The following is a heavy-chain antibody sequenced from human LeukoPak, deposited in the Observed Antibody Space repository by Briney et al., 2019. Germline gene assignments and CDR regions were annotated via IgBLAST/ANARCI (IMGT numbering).Heavy chain of an antibody. V-gene: IGHV4-61*01. D-gene: IGHD6-19*01. CDR1: GGSVSSDSYY. J-gene: IGHJ5*02. CDR3: ARRPIAVAASNWFHP. Sequence: SETLSLTCTVSGGSVSSDSYYWSWIRQPPAKGLEWIGYIYYSRSTNHNTSLKSRVTISVDTSKNQFSLKLSPVTAADTAVYYCARRPIAVAASNWFHPWRQGTLVTVSS. CDR2: IYYSRST.